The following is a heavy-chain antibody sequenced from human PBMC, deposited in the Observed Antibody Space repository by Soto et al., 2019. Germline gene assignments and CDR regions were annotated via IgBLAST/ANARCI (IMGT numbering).Heavy chain of an antibody. D-gene: IGHD3-16*02. CDR2: IYHSGST. CDR3: ARDQGSGSLVTFGGVIAMPFDY. CDR1: GGSISSGGYS. Sequence: SETLSLTCAVSGGSISSGGYSWSWIRQPPGKGLEWIGYIYHSGSTYYNPSLKSRVTISVDRSKNQFSLKLSSVTAADTAVYYCARDQGSGSLVTFGGVIAMPFDYWGQGTLVTVSS. V-gene: IGHV4-30-2*01. J-gene: IGHJ4*02.